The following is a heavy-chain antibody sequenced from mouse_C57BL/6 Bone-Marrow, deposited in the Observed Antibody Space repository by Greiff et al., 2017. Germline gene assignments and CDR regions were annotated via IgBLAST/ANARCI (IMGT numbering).Heavy chain of an antibody. V-gene: IGHV1-81*01. CDR2: IYPRSGNT. J-gene: IGHJ4*01. CDR1: GYTFTSYG. CDR3: ARRPDARDY. Sequence: VQLQQSGAELARPGASVKLSCKASGYTFTSYGISWVKQRPGQGLEWIGEIYPRSGNTYYNEKFKGKATVTADKSSSTAYMTLRSLASEDSAVYFCARRPDARDYWGQGTSGTVSS.